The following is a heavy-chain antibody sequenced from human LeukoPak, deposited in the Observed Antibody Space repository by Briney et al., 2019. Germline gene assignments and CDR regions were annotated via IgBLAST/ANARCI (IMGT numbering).Heavy chain of an antibody. CDR3: AREIGSGRGYVWGSYRESSYNWFDP. CDR2: IYTSGST. Sequence: PSETLSLACTVSGGSISSYYWSWTRQPAGKGLEWIGRIYTSGSTNYNPSLKSRVTMSVDTSKNQFSLKLSSVTAADTAVYYCAREIGSGRGYVWGSYRESSYNWFDPWGQGTLVTVSS. D-gene: IGHD3-16*02. CDR1: GGSISSYY. J-gene: IGHJ5*02. V-gene: IGHV4-4*07.